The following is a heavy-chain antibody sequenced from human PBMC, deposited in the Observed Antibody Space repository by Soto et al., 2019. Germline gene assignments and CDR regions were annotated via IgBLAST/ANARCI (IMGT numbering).Heavy chain of an antibody. V-gene: IGHV3-23*01. D-gene: IGHD3-3*01. CDR2: ISGRGGST. J-gene: IGHJ4*02. CDR1: GFTFSSYA. Sequence: GGSLRLSCAASGFTFSSYAMSWVRQAPGKGLEWVSAISGRGGSTYYADSVKGRFTISRGNSKNTLYLQMNSLRAEDTAVYYCAKRKGGYYVTTATYYFDYWGQGTLVTVS. CDR3: AKRKGGYYVTTATYYFDY.